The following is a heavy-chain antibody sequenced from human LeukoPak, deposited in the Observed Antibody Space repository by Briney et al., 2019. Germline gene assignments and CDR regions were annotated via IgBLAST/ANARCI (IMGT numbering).Heavy chain of an antibody. CDR1: GGTFSIYA. CDR2: IIPIFGTA. V-gene: IGHV1-69*06. Sequence: ASVKVSCKPFGGTFSIYAISWVRQAPGQGLEWMGGIIPIFGTANYAQKFQGRVTITADKSTSTAYMELSSLRSEDTAMYYCARVGSRHCSSTSCLDYWGQGTLVTVSS. CDR3: ARVGSRHCSSTSCLDY. J-gene: IGHJ4*02. D-gene: IGHD2-2*01.